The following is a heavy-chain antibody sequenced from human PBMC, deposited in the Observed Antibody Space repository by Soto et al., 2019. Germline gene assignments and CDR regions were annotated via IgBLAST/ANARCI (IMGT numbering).Heavy chain of an antibody. J-gene: IGHJ6*02. D-gene: IGHD6-13*01. CDR1: GYTFTSYD. CDR2: MNPNSGNT. Sequence: ASVKVSCKASGYTFTSYDINWVRQATGQGLEWMGWMNPNSGNTGYAQKFQGRGTMTRNTSISTAYMELSSLRSEDTAVYYCARGGRGYSSSWPYYYYYGMDVWGQGTTVTVS. CDR3: ARGGRGYSSSWPYYYYYGMDV. V-gene: IGHV1-8*01.